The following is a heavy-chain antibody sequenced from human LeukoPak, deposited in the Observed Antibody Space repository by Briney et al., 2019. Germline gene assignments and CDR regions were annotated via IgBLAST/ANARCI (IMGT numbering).Heavy chain of an antibody. Sequence: PSETLSLTCTVSSGSIKNSNYYWGWIRQPPGKGLEWIGSIFYDGSADYHPSLKSRVTISVDTSKNKFSLKLSSVTAADTAVYYCARRGVEYYYGSGSYRYFDYWGQGTLVTVSS. J-gene: IGHJ4*02. CDR1: SGSIKNSNYY. D-gene: IGHD3-10*01. V-gene: IGHV4-39*01. CDR2: IFYDGSA. CDR3: ARRGVEYYYGSGSYRYFDY.